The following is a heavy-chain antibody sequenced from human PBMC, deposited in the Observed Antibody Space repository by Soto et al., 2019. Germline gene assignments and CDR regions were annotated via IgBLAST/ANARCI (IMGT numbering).Heavy chain of an antibody. J-gene: IGHJ3*02. CDR2: IYYSGST. V-gene: IGHV4-39*01. CDR3: ATGTRGVVNPTTGDAFDI. Sequence: QLQLQESGPGLVKPSETLSLTCTVSGGSISSSSYYWGWIRQPPGKGLEWIGSIYYSGSTYYNPSLKSRVTISVDTSKNQFSLKLSSVTAADTAVYYCATGTRGVVNPTTGDAFDIWGQGTMVTVSS. D-gene: IGHD2-15*01. CDR1: GGSISSSSYY.